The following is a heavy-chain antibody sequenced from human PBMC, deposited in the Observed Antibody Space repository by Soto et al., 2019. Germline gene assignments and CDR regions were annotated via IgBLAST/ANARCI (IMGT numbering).Heavy chain of an antibody. CDR3: ATSYDSGFDP. J-gene: IGHJ5*02. Sequence: ASVKVSCKASGYSFTTYDISWLRQAPGQGLEWMGRISPYNGNTNYAQNFQDRVTMTADTSSSTAYMELRGLRSDDTAIYYCATSYDSGFDPWGQGALVTVSS. D-gene: IGHD3-3*01. CDR2: ISPYNGNT. V-gene: IGHV1-18*04. CDR1: GYSFTTYD.